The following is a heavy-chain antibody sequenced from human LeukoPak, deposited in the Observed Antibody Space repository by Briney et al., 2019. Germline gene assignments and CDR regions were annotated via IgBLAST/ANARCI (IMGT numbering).Heavy chain of an antibody. CDR1: GFTFSSYW. V-gene: IGHV3-23*01. D-gene: IGHD3-22*01. CDR2: ISGSGGSI. Sequence: QPGGSLRLSCAASGFTFSSYWMHWVRQAPGKGLEWVSAISGSGGSIYYADSVKGRFTISRDNSKNTLYLQMNSLRAEDTAVYYCTKAPLEVVITVWFDPWGQGTLVTVSS. CDR3: TKAPLEVVITVWFDP. J-gene: IGHJ5*02.